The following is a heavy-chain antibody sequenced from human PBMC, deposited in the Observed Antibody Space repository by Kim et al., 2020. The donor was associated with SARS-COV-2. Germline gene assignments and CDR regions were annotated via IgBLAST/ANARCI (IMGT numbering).Heavy chain of an antibody. CDR3: ARASNNAARPSNLIYYGMDV. CDR2: IYYSGST. Sequence: SETLSLTCTVSGGSISSGGYYWSWIRQHPGKGLEWIGYIYYSGSTYYNPSLKSRVTISVDTSKNQFSLKLSSVTAADTAVYYCARASNNAARPSNLIYYGMDVWGQGTTVTVSS. D-gene: IGHD6-6*01. J-gene: IGHJ6*02. V-gene: IGHV4-31*03. CDR1: GGSISSGGYY.